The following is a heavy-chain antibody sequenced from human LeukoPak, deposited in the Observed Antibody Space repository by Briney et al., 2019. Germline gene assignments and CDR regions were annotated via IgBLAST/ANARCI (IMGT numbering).Heavy chain of an antibody. Sequence: GASVKVSCKASGGTFSSYAISWVRQAPGQGLEWMGGIIPIFGTANYAQKFQGRVTITTDESTSTAYMELSSLRSEDTAVYCCARDIYGSGSYEIWGQGTMVTVSS. CDR3: ARDIYGSGSYEI. J-gene: IGHJ3*02. CDR2: IIPIFGTA. V-gene: IGHV1-69*05. D-gene: IGHD3-10*01. CDR1: GGTFSSYA.